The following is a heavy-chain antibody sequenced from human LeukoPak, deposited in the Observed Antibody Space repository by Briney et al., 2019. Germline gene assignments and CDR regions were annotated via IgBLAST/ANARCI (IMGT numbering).Heavy chain of an antibody. CDR3: TTPEYSSPFDY. V-gene: IGHV3-15*01. J-gene: IGHJ4*02. Sequence: GGSLRLSCAASGFTLSNAWMSWVRQAPGKGLEWVGRIKSKTDGGTTDYAAPVKGRFTISRDDSKNTLYLQMNSLKTEDTAVYYCTTPEYSSPFDYWGQGTLVTVSS. CDR2: IKSKTDGGTT. CDR1: GFTLSNAW. D-gene: IGHD6-6*01.